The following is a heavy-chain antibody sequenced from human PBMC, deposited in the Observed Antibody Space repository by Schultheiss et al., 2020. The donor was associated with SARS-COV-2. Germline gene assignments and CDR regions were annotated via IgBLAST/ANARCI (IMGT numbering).Heavy chain of an antibody. D-gene: IGHD4-11*01. V-gene: IGHV4-61*02. CDR3: ARDTVTTLGWFDP. CDR1: GGSISSGGYY. CDR2: IYTSGST. J-gene: IGHJ5*02. Sequence: SETLSLTCTVSGGSISSGGYYWSWIRQPAGKGLEWIGRIYTSGSTNYNPSLKSRVTISVDTSKNQFFLRVSSVTAADTAVYYCARDTVTTLGWFDPWGQGTLVTVSS.